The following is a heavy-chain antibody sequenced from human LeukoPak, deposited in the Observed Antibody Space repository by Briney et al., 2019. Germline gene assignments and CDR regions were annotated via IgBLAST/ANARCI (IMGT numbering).Heavy chain of an antibody. D-gene: IGHD6-19*01. Sequence: GGSLRLSCAASGFTFDDYAMHWVRQAPGKGLEWVSGISWNSGSIGYADSVKGRFTISRDNAKNSLYLQMNSLRAEDTALYYCAKDSSSGGFYGMDVWGQGTTVTVSS. CDR2: ISWNSGSI. J-gene: IGHJ6*02. V-gene: IGHV3-9*01. CDR3: AKDSSSGGFYGMDV. CDR1: GFTFDDYA.